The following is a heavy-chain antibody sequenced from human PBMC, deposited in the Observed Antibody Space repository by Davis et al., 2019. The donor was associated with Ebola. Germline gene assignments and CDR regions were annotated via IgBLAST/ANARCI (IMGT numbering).Heavy chain of an antibody. CDR3: ACGRGVAVGGVVHYFYGLDV. CDR2: IYFSGST. J-gene: IGHJ6*04. V-gene: IGHV4-31*02. D-gene: IGHD6-19*01. Sequence: NWIRQRPGKALEWIGHIYFSGSTFLNPSLTSRVSMPIDTSKNQFSLKMSSVTAADTAVYYCACGRGVAVGGVVHYFYGLDVWGKGTTVTVSS.